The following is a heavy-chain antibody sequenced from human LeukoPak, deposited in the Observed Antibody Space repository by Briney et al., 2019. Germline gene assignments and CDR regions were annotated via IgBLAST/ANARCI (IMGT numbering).Heavy chain of an antibody. J-gene: IGHJ4*02. CDR3: ARHGSGWSFDY. V-gene: IGHV4-59*08. Sequence: PSETLSLTCTVSGGSISGYYWSWIWQPPGKGLEWIGYISYSGSTNYNPSLKSRVSISVDTSKNQFSLNLNSVTAADTAVFYCARHGSGWSFDYWGQGTLVTVSS. CDR2: ISYSGST. D-gene: IGHD6-19*01. CDR1: GGSISGYY.